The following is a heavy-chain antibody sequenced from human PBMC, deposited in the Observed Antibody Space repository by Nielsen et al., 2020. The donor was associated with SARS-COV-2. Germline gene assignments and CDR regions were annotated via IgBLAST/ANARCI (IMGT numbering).Heavy chain of an antibody. CDR1: GGSISSGDYY. D-gene: IGHD6-13*01. CDR3: ARDLAAAGWGAFDI. CDR2: IYYSGST. V-gene: IGHV4-30-4*01. J-gene: IGHJ3*02. Sequence: LRLSCTVSGGSISSGDYYWSWIRQPPGKGLEWIGYIYYSGSTYYNPSLKGRVTISVDTSKNQFSLKLSSVTAADTAVYYCARDLAAAGWGAFDIWGQGTMVTVS.